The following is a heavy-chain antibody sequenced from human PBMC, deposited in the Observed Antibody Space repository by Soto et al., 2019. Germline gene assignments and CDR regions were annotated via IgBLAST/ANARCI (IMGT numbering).Heavy chain of an antibody. D-gene: IGHD1-1*01. Sequence: GGSLRLSCAASGFTFSSYSMNWVRQAPGKGLEWVSSISSSSYIYYADSVKGRFTISRDNAKNSLYLQMNSLRAEDTAVYYCARDARERRSGFDYWGQGTLVTVSS. CDR1: GFTFSSYS. CDR3: ARDARERRSGFDY. CDR2: ISSSSYI. V-gene: IGHV3-21*01. J-gene: IGHJ4*02.